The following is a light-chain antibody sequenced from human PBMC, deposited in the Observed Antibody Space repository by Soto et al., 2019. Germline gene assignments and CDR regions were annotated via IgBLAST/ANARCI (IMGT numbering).Light chain of an antibody. Sequence: QSALTQPASVSGSPGQSITISCTGTNSDIGSYNLVSWYQQHPGKAPKLMIYEVRKRPSGISNRFSGSKSGNTASLTISGLQAEDEADYYCCSYAGSSTFVFGGGTKVTVL. CDR1: NSDIGSYNL. CDR2: EVR. J-gene: IGLJ3*02. V-gene: IGLV2-23*02. CDR3: CSYAGSSTFV.